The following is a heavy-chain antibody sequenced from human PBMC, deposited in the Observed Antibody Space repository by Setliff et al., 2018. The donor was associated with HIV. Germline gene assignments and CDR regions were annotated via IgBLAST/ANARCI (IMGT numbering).Heavy chain of an antibody. J-gene: IGHJ6*02. CDR1: GGSISSGGYY. Sequence: PSETLSLTCPRRVSGGSISSGGYYWNWIRQYPVKGLEWIGHIYYNGRTLFNPALGTRLNMSVDTSENQFSLHLNSVTAADTAVYYCVRERRRSPLSYGLDVWGQGTTVTVSS. CDR3: VRERRRSPLSYGLDV. V-gene: IGHV4-31*02. CDR2: IYYNGRT.